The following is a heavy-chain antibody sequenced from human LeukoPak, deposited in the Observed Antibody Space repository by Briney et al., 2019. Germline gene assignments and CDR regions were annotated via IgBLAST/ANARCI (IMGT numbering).Heavy chain of an antibody. V-gene: IGHV1-69*05. CDR3: ARVVAGYSSSAQRYYYYMDV. CDR1: GGTFSSYA. CDR2: IIPIFGTA. J-gene: IGHJ6*03. Sequence: GASVKDSCKASGGTFSSYAISWVRQAPGQGLEWMGRIIPIFGTANYAQKFQGRVTITTDESTSTAYMELSSLRSEDTAVYYCARVVAGYSSSAQRYYYYMDVWGKGTTVTVSS. D-gene: IGHD6-6*01.